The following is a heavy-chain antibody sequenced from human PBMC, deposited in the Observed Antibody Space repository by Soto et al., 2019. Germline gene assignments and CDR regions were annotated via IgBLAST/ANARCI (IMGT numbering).Heavy chain of an antibody. Sequence: QVQLVQSGAEVKKPGSSVKVSCKASGGTFSSYAISWVRQAPGQGLEWMGGIIPIFGTANYAQKFQGRVTMTADEYTDIANMEPGSLRFEYTAGYYCARNSIVTRGEEGHYYYGRDVWGQGTTVTVSS. J-gene: IGHJ6*02. CDR2: IIPIFGTA. CDR1: GGTFSSYA. V-gene: IGHV1-69*12. D-gene: IGHD6-6*01. CDR3: ARNSIVTRGEEGHYYYGRDV.